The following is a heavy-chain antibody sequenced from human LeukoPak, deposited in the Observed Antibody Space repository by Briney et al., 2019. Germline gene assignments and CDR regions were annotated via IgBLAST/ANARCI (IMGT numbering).Heavy chain of an antibody. V-gene: IGHV3-7*03. CDR2: VKKDGSEK. J-gene: IGHJ4*02. CDR3: AKSRSGSANWALQIFDN. CDR1: GFTFSNNW. D-gene: IGHD1-1*01. Sequence: GGSLRLSCAASGFTFSNNWMTWVRQAPGKGLEWVASVKKDGSEKFYVDSVKGRFTISRDNAKNSLYLQMNSLRAEDTAVYFCAKSRSGSANWALQIFDNWGQGTLVTVSS.